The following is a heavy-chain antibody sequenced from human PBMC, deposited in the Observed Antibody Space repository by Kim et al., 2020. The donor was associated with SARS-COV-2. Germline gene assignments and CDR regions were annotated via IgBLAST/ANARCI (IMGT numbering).Heavy chain of an antibody. D-gene: IGHD3-22*01. CDR3: AREYYDSSGYYYEGRVYYYYYYMDV. J-gene: IGHJ6*03. CDR1: GGSFSGYY. CDR2: INHSGST. Sequence: SETLSLTCAVYGGSFSGYYWSWIRQPPGKGLEWIGEINHSGSTNYNPSLKSRVTISVDTSKNQFSLKLSSVTAADTAVYYCAREYYDSSGYYYEGRVYYYYYYMDVWGKGTTVTVSS. V-gene: IGHV4-34*01.